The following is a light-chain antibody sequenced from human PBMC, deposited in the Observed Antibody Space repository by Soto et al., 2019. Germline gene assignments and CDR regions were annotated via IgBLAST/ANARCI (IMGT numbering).Light chain of an antibody. J-gene: IGLJ1*01. CDR3: CAYANSYV. V-gene: IGLV2-23*01. CDR1: SSDIGSYNL. Sequence: QSALTQPASVSGSPGQSITISCTGTSSDIGSYNLVSWYQHYPGKAPKLMIYEGTKRPSGVGNRFSGSKSGNTASLTISGLQAEDEADYYCCAYANSYVFGTGTKLTVL. CDR2: EGT.